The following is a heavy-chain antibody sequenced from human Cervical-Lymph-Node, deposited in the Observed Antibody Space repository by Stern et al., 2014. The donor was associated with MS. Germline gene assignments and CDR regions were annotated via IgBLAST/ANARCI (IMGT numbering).Heavy chain of an antibody. Sequence: VQLVQSGGALVKPGRSLRLSCSVSGFTFGDYALSWFRQAPGKGLEWVGFVRSRAHGGTTEYAASVKGRFTISRDESKDIAYLQMNSLKIEDTAVYYCTRGAGVVVITAGFDPWGQGTLVTVSS. CDR3: TRGAGVVVITAGFDP. V-gene: IGHV3-49*05. J-gene: IGHJ5*02. D-gene: IGHD3-16*02. CDR2: VRSRAHGGTT. CDR1: GFTFGDYA.